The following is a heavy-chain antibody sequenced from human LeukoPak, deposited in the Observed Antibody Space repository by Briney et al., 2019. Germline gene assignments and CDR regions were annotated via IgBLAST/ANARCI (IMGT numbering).Heavy chain of an antibody. J-gene: IGHJ3*02. CDR3: ARGDYYYNSSGYVSNAFDI. Sequence: SETLSLTCTVSGGSLSSYYWSWIRQPPGRGLEWIGYIYYRGSTNFNPSLKSRVTISVDTSKNQFSLKLSSVTAADTAVYYCARGDYYYNSSGYVSNAFDIWGQGTMVTVSS. D-gene: IGHD3-22*01. CDR1: GGSLSSYY. CDR2: IYYRGST. V-gene: IGHV4-59*12.